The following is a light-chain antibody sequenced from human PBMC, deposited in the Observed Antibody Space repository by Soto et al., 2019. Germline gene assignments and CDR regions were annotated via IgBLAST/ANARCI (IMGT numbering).Light chain of an antibody. CDR3: QQSYSTPWT. CDR2: AAS. Sequence: IQMTQYPSSLSASVGDRVNITCRASQSISSYLNWYQQKPGKAPKLLIYAASSLQSGVPSRFSGSGSGTDFTLTISSLQPEDFATYYCQQSYSTPWTFGQGTKVDIK. V-gene: IGKV1-39*01. J-gene: IGKJ1*01. CDR1: QSISSY.